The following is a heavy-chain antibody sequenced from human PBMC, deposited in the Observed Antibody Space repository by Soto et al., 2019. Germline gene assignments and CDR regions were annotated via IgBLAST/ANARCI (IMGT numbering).Heavy chain of an antibody. CDR1: GGSISNYY. CDR2: IFYSGST. Sequence: PSETLSLTCTVSGGSISNYYWNWIRQPPGKGLEWIGYIFYSGSTNYNPSLKSRDTISVDMSKNQFSLKLSSVTAADTAEYYSGSHPRSERGYSGYDGHYCSTGSCYPFDYWGQGTLVTVSS. D-gene: IGHD5-12*01. CDR3: GSHPRSERGYSGYDGHYCSTGSCYPFDY. J-gene: IGHJ4*02. V-gene: IGHV4-59*08.